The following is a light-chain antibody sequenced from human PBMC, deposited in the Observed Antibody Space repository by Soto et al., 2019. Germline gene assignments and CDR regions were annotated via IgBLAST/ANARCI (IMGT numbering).Light chain of an antibody. CDR1: QSVNSK. J-gene: IGKJ1*01. CDR3: QQYNNRPPWT. V-gene: IGKV3D-15*01. CDR2: HAS. Sequence: MKLSPATVSLYKGERATHSCRASQSVNSKVAWYQQKPGQSPRLVIYHASTRATGIPARFSGSGSGTEFTLTISSLQSEDFALYYCQQYNNRPPWTFGQGTKVDI.